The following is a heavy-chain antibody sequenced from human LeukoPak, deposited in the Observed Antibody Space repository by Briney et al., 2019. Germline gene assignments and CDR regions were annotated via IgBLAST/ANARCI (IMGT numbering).Heavy chain of an antibody. CDR1: GFTFSSYW. D-gene: IGHD6-13*01. Sequence: PGGSLRLSCAASGFTFSSYWMSWVRQAPGKGLEWVANIKQDGSEKYYVDSVKGRFTISRDNAKNSLYLQMNSLRAEDTAVYYCARDRPSGYSSSWYPTYWGQGTLVTVSS. V-gene: IGHV3-7*01. J-gene: IGHJ4*02. CDR3: ARDRPSGYSSSWYPTY. CDR2: IKQDGSEK.